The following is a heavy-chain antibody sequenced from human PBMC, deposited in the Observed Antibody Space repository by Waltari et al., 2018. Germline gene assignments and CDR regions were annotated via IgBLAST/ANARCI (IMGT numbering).Heavy chain of an antibody. V-gene: IGHV1-3*01. CDR3: AREGSGYDYWFDY. CDR1: GYTFTSYA. D-gene: IGHD5-12*01. Sequence: QVQLVQSGAEVKKPGASVKVSCKASGYTFTSYAMHWVRQAPGQRLEWMGWINAGNGNTKYSQKFQGRVTITRDTSASTAYMELSSLRSEDTAVYYCAREGSGYDYWFDYWGQEPWSPSPQ. CDR2: INAGNGNT. J-gene: IGHJ4*01.